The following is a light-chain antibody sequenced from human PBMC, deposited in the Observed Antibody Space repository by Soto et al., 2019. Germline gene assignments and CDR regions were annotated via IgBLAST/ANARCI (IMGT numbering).Light chain of an antibody. CDR2: EGS. Sequence: QSALTQPASVSGSPGQSITISCTRTSSNVESYNLVSWYQHPPGKAPKLIIYEGSERPSGVSNRFSGAQSGHSASLTISGLQAEDEADYSCSSYAGAVVFGGGTKVTVL. V-gene: IGLV2-23*01. CDR3: SSYAGAVV. CDR1: SSNVESYNL. J-gene: IGLJ2*01.